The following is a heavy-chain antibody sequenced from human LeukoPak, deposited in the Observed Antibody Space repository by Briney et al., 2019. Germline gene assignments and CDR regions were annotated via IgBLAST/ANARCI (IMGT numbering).Heavy chain of an antibody. CDR2: ISWNSGSI. J-gene: IGHJ4*02. CDR1: GFTFDDYA. CDR3: AKGIGSSPSDYFDY. Sequence: GGSLRLSCAASGFTFDDYAMHWVRQAPGEGLEWVSGISWNSGSIGYADSVKGRFTISRDNAKNSLYLQMNSLRAEDMALYYCAKGIGSSPSDYFDYWGQGTLVTVSS. V-gene: IGHV3-9*03. D-gene: IGHD6-13*01.